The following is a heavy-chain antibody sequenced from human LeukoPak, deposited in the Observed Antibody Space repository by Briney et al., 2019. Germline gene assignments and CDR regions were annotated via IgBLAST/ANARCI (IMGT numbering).Heavy chain of an antibody. CDR3: AKGKGDSSGYYFDAFDI. V-gene: IGHV3-9*01. J-gene: IGHJ3*02. D-gene: IGHD3-22*01. Sequence: PGGSLRLSCAASGCTFDDYAMHWVRQAPGKGLEWVSGISWNSGSIGYADSVKGRFTISRDNAKNSLYLQMNSLRAEDTALYYCAKGKGDSSGYYFDAFDIWGQGTMVTVSS. CDR1: GCTFDDYA. CDR2: ISWNSGSI.